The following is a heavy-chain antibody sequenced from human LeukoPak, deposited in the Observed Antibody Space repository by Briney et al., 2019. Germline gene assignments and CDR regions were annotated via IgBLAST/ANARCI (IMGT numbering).Heavy chain of an antibody. Sequence: PGGSLRLSCTASGFSFSSYNINWVRQAPGKGPEWVSSFISSSNYMYYADSVKGRFTISRDNAKNTLYLQINSLRAEDTAVYYCARDRTALVPDYMDVWGRGTTVTVSS. CDR1: GFSFSSYN. D-gene: IGHD5-18*01. CDR2: FISSSNYM. J-gene: IGHJ6*03. CDR3: ARDRTALVPDYMDV. V-gene: IGHV3-21*01.